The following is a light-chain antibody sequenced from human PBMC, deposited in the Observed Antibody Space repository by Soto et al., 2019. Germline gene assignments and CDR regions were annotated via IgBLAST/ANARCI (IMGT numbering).Light chain of an antibody. V-gene: IGKV3-20*01. J-gene: IGKJ2*01. CDR2: DTS. CDR3: QQYGSSPRT. CDR1: QSVGTSY. Sequence: EIVFTQSPGTLSLSPGERATLFCRASQSVGTSYLAWYQQKPGQAPRLLIYDTSSRATGIPDRFSGSGSGTDFTLTISILEPEDFAVYYCQQYGSSPRTFGQGTKLEIK.